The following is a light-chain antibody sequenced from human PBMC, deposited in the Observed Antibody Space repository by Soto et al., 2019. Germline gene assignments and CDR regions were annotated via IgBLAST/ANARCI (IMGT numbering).Light chain of an antibody. J-gene: IGKJ3*01. CDR2: AAS. CDR1: QGISSY. CDR3: QQLNSYPLFA. Sequence: IQLTQSPSSLSASVGDSVTITCRASQGISSYLAWYQQTPGKAPKLLIYAASTLQSGVPSSFSGRESGTDFTLTISSLQPEDFATYYCQQLNSYPLFAFGPGTKGDI. V-gene: IGKV1-9*01.